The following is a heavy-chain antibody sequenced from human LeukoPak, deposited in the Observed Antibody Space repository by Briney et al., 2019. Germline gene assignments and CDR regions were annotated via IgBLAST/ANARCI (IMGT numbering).Heavy chain of an antibody. CDR2: IWYDGSNK. CDR1: GFTFSSYG. Sequence: PGGSLRLSCAASGFTFSSYGMHWVRQAPGKGLEWVAVIWYDGSNKYYADSVKGRFTISRDNSKNTLYLQMNSLRAEDTAVYYCARDLSDGVYHFYYYYGMDVWGKGTTVTVSS. V-gene: IGHV3-33*01. CDR3: ARDLSDGVYHFYYYYGMDV. J-gene: IGHJ6*04. D-gene: IGHD5/OR15-5a*01.